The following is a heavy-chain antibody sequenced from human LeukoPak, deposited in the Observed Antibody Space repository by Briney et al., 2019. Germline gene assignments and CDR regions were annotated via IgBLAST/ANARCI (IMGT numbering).Heavy chain of an antibody. CDR3: AKDHGSLGSGLN. Sequence: GGSLRLSCAASGFTFSSHGMSWVRQAPGQGLEWVSVISGSGVSTYYADSVKGRFTISRDNSKNTLYLRMNSLRAEDTAVYYCAKDHGSLGSGLNWGQGTLVTVSS. CDR2: ISGSGVST. D-gene: IGHD3-10*01. J-gene: IGHJ4*02. V-gene: IGHV3-23*01. CDR1: GFTFSSHG.